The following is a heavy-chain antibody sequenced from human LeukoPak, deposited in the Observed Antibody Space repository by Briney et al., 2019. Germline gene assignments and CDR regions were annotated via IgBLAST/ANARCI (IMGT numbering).Heavy chain of an antibody. Sequence: ASVKVSCKASGYTFTGYYMHWVQQAPGQGLEWMGWINPNSGGTNYAQKFQGRVTMTRDTSISTAYMELSRLRSDDTAVYYCARYYYDSSGYSNWFDPWGQGTLVTVSS. CDR2: INPNSGGT. D-gene: IGHD3-22*01. V-gene: IGHV1-2*02. CDR3: ARYYYDSSGYSNWFDP. CDR1: GYTFTGYY. J-gene: IGHJ5*02.